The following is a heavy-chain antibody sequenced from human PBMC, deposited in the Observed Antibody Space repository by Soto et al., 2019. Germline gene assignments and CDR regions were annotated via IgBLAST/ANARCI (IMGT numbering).Heavy chain of an antibody. CDR2: IYYSGST. CDR3: ARSYGDYYWYFDL. CDR1: GGSISSGGYY. V-gene: IGHV4-31*03. J-gene: IGHJ2*01. D-gene: IGHD4-17*01. Sequence: QVQLQESGPGLVKPSQTLSLTCTVSGGSISSGGYYWSWIRQHPGQGLEWIGYIYYSGSTYYNPSLKSRVTISVDTSKNQFSLKLSSVTAADTAVYYCARSYGDYYWYFDLWGRGTLVTVSS.